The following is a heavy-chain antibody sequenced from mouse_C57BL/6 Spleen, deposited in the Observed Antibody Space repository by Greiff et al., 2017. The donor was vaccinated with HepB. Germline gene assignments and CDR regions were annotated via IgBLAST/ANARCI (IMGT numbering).Heavy chain of an antibody. Sequence: VKLQESGAELMKPGASVKLSCKATGYTFTGYWIEWVKQRPGHGLEWIGEILPGSGSTNYNAKFKGKATFTADTSSNTAYMQLSSLTTEDSAIYYCAREIDYYEAMDYWGQGTSVTVSS. CDR2: ILPGSGST. D-gene: IGHD1-1*01. V-gene: IGHV1-9*01. CDR3: AREIDYYEAMDY. J-gene: IGHJ4*01. CDR1: GYTFTGYW.